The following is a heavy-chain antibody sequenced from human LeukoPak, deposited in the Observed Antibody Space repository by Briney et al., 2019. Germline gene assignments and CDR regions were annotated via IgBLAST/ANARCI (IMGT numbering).Heavy chain of an antibody. CDR2: IIPIYGTT. V-gene: IGHV1-69*13. CDR3: ARDYGGNSGLHY. CDR1: GGTFSSYN. J-gene: IGHJ4*02. D-gene: IGHD4-23*01. Sequence: ASVKVSCKASGGTFSSYNINWMRQAPGQGLEWMGGIIPIYGTTKYAQKFQGRVTVTADESTRTAYMELRGLRSEDTAVYYCARDYGGNSGLHYWGQGTLVTVSS.